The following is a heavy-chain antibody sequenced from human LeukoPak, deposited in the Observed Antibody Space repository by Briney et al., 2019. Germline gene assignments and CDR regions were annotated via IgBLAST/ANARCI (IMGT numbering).Heavy chain of an antibody. CDR1: GYTFTGHA. V-gene: IGHV7-4-1*02. CDR3: AKGGWVAVTGMDS. D-gene: IGHD6-19*01. Sequence: ASVKVSCKASGYTFTGHAMNWVRQAPGQGPEWMGYVNTKTGNPTYAQGFTGRFVFSLDTAVSTAYLQISSLKPEDTGVYYCAKGGWVAVTGMDSWGQGTLVTVSS. J-gene: IGHJ4*02. CDR2: VNTKTGNP.